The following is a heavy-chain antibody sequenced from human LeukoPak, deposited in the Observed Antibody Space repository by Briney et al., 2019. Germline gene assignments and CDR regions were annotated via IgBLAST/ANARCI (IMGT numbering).Heavy chain of an antibody. V-gene: IGHV5-51*01. J-gene: IGHJ5*01. CDR1: GFNFTAYW. CDR2: SHPINSDT. Sequence: PGASLQISCKGSGFNFTAYWIAWVRQLPGKGLEWMGISHPINSDTKYSPSFQGQVTISADKSSSTAYLQWNSLKASDTAMYYCARHQYYYDSSGNYGWFDSWGQGTLVTVSS. CDR3: ARHQYYYDSSGNYGWFDS. D-gene: IGHD3-22*01.